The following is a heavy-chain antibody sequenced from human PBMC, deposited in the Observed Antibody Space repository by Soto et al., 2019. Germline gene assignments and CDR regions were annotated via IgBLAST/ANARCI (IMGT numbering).Heavy chain of an antibody. D-gene: IGHD3-16*02. V-gene: IGHV1-69*13. CDR2: IIPIFGTA. Sequence: GASVKVSCKASGGTFSSYAIGWVRQAPGQGLEWMGGIIPIFGTANYAQKFQGRVTITADESTSTAYMELSSLRSEDTAVYYCARAGLRLGELSSNVNYYYYGMDVWGQGTTVTVSS. CDR3: ARAGLRLGELSSNVNYYYYGMDV. CDR1: GGTFSSYA. J-gene: IGHJ6*02.